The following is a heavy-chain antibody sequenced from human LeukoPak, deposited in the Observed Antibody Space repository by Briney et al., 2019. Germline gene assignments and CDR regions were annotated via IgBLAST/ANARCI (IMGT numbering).Heavy chain of an antibody. V-gene: IGHV1-8*01. CDR2: VSPKTGDR. J-gene: IGHJ4*02. D-gene: IGHD6-19*01. CDR3: ARAGAVAGRDYFDY. CDR1: GYSFSNFH. Sequence: ASVKVSCKASGYSFSNFHINWVRQASGQGLEWIGWVSPKTGDRGYALKFQGRVTMTSDTSETTVYMEVRSLTSEDTAVYYCARAGAVAGRDYFDYWGQGTLVTVSS.